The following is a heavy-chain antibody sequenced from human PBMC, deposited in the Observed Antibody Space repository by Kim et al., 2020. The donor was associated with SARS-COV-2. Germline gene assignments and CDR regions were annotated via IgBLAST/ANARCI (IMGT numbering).Heavy chain of an antibody. CDR2: IYYTGSA. V-gene: IGHV4-59*13. J-gene: IGHJ4*02. Sequence: SENLSLTCTVSGASIRSDYWSWIRQPPGKGLEWIGYIYYTGSANYNPSLKSRVTMSVDMSKNQFSLKLSSVTAADTAVYYCAKYYGGVDSWGQGTLVTVSS. D-gene: IGHD3-3*01. CDR1: GASIRSDY. CDR3: AKYYGGVDS.